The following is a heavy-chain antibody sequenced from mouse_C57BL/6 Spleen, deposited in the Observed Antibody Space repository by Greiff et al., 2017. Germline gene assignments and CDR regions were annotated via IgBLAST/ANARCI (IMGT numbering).Heavy chain of an antibody. Sequence: EVQLQQSGPELVKPGASVKISCKASGYTFTDYYMNWVKQSHGKSLEWIGDINPNNGGTSYNQKFKGKATLTVDKSSSTAYMELRSLTSEDSAVYYCARSYSNYRNYYAMDYWGQGTSVTVSS. CDR3: ARSYSNYRNYYAMDY. CDR1: GYTFTDYY. D-gene: IGHD2-5*01. J-gene: IGHJ4*01. V-gene: IGHV1-26*01. CDR2: INPNNGGT.